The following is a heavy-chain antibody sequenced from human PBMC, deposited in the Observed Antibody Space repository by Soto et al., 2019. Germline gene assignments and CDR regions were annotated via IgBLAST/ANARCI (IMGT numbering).Heavy chain of an antibody. V-gene: IGHV4-59*01. D-gene: IGHD5-18*01. CDR2: IFHGGST. J-gene: IGHJ4*02. CDR1: GGSISGYY. Sequence: KTSETLSLTCNVSGGSISGYYWSWIRQAPGKGLQWIGYIFHGGSTSYNPSLRSRVTISVDTSKNQFSLKVNSVTAADTAVYYCAKVRGYASGWRYFDYWGQGTQVTVSS. CDR3: AKVRGYASGWRYFDY.